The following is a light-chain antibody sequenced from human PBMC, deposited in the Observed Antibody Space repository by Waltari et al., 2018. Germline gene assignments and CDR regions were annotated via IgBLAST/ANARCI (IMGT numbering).Light chain of an antibody. CDR3: CSYAGTNNFYV. CDR2: GVI. CDR1: SSALGDYDS. J-gene: IGLJ1*01. V-gene: IGLV2-8*01. Sequence: QSALTQPQSASGSPGESGTIPCTGTSSALGDYDSVCWYEQHPGKAPKLMIFGVIKRPSGVPDRFSGSKSGNTASLTVSGLQAEDEADYYCCSYAGTNNFYVFGTGTKVTVL.